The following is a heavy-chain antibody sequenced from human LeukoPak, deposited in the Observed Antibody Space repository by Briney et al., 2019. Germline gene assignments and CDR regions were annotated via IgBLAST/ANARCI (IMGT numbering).Heavy chain of an antibody. CDR2: ISRTGSST. CDR3: ARAPNSGSRP. J-gene: IGHJ5*02. Sequence: GGSLRLSCAASGFIFSDDYMSWIRQAPGKGLEWISHISRTGSSTFYADSVKGRFTIARDNAKNSLYLQMNNLRAEDTATYYCARAPNSGSRPWSQGTLVIVSS. CDR1: GFIFSDDY. V-gene: IGHV3-11*04. D-gene: IGHD1-26*01.